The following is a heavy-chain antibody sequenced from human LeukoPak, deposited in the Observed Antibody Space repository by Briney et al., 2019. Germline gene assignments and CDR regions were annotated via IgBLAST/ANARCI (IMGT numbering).Heavy chain of an antibody. CDR2: FDPEDGET. V-gene: IGHV1-24*01. CDR1: GYTLTELS. CDR3: ATFNSHEMVAFDY. J-gene: IGHJ4*02. D-gene: IGHD2-8*01. Sequence: ASVKVSCKVSGYTLTELSMRWVRQAPGKGLEWMGGFDPEDGETIYAQKFQGRVTMTEDTSTDTAYLELSSLRSEDTAVYYCATFNSHEMVAFDYWGQGTLVTVSS.